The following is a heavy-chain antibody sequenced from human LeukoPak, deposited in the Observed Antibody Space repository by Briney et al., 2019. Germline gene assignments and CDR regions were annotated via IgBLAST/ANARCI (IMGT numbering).Heavy chain of an antibody. D-gene: IGHD2-2*01. CDR2: IYYSGST. V-gene: IGHV4-59*08. CDR1: GGSISSYY. Sequence: SETLSLTCTVSGGSISSYYWSWIRQPPGKGLEWIGYIYYSGSTNYNPSLKSRVTISVDTSKNQFSLKLSSVTAADTAVYYCARHIIVVVPAATAALGFDPWGQGILVTVSS. J-gene: IGHJ5*02. CDR3: ARHIIVVVPAATAALGFDP.